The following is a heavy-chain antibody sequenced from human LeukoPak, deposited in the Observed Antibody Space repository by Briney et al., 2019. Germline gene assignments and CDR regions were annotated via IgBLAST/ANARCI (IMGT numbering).Heavy chain of an antibody. D-gene: IGHD5-18*01. J-gene: IGHJ3*02. Sequence: GESLQISCKGSGYSFTSYWIGWVRQMPGKGLEWMGIIYPGDSDTRYSPSFQGQVTISADKSISTAYLQWSSLKASDTAMYCCARQMVTPFDAFDIWGQGTMVTVSS. CDR2: IYPGDSDT. CDR3: ARQMVTPFDAFDI. CDR1: GYSFTSYW. V-gene: IGHV5-51*01.